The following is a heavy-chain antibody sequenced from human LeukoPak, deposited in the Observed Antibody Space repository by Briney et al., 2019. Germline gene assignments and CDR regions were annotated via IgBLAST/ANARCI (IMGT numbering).Heavy chain of an antibody. CDR1: GFIFSHYG. V-gene: IGHV3-33*01. CDR2: IWSDGSNR. CDR3: ARDGGKGYEIDY. J-gene: IGHJ4*02. D-gene: IGHD2-2*01. Sequence: PGRSLRLSCAASGFIFSHYGMHWVRQAPGKGLEWVAVIWSDGSNRFYAGSVKGRFTISIDNAQNTVFLQMNSLRVEDTAVYYCARDGGKGYEIDYWGQGTLVTVSS.